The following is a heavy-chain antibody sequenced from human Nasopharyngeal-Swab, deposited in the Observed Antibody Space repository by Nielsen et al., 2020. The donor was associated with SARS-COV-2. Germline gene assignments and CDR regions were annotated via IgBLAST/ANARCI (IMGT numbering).Heavy chain of an antibody. D-gene: IGHD6-13*01. V-gene: IGHV3-21*01. Sequence: GESLKISCAASGFTFSSYSMNWVRQAPGKGLEWVSSVTTSGSYIYYADSVKGRFTISRDNTKNSLYLQMNCLRTEDTAVYVCARGRYSSSWSSNAMDVWGKGTTVTVSS. CDR3: ARGRYSSSWSSNAMDV. J-gene: IGHJ6*04. CDR1: GFTFSSYS. CDR2: VTTSGSYI.